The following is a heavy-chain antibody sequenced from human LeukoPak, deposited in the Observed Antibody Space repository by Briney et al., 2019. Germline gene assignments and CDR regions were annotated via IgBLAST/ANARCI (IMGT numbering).Heavy chain of an antibody. CDR1: GGSISSGDYY. V-gene: IGHV4-30-4*01. D-gene: IGHD2-15*01. Sequence: TLSLTCTVSGGSISSGDYYWSWIRQPPGKGLEWIGFIYYSGSTYYNPSLKSRVTISVDTSKNHFSLRLSSVTAADTAVYYCAREEGYCSGGRCSDWFDPWGQGTLVTVSS. CDR2: IYYSGST. J-gene: IGHJ5*02. CDR3: AREEGYCSGGRCSDWFDP.